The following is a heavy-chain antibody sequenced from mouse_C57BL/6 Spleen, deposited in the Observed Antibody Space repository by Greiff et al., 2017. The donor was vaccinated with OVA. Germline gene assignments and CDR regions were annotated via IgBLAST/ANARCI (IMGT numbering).Heavy chain of an antibody. D-gene: IGHD1-1*01. CDR1: GYAFSSSW. J-gene: IGHJ2*01. CDR2: IYPGDGDT. CDR3: ARSIYYYGSSYYFDY. Sequence: VQLKQSGPELVKPGASVKISCKASGYAFSSSWMNWVKQRPGKGLEWIGRIYPGDGDTNYNGKFKGKATLTADKSSSTAYMQLSSLTSEDSAVYFCARSIYYYGSSYYFDYWGQGTTLTVSS. V-gene: IGHV1-82*01.